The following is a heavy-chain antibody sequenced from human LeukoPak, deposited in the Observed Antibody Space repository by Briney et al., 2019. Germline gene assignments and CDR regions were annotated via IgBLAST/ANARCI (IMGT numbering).Heavy chain of an antibody. CDR1: GFTSNSYA. CDR2: HSGSGGRT. D-gene: IGHD3-22*01. V-gene: IGHV3-23*01. Sequence: GGSLRLSCAASGFTSNSYAMTEVLEAPGEGLEWCSAHSGSGGRTYYAVSVKSRFTISRDNSKNTLYLQMNSLRAEDTAVYYCAKALDSSSWYYYYYMDVWGKGTTVTVSS. J-gene: IGHJ6*03. CDR3: AKALDSSSWYYYYYMDV.